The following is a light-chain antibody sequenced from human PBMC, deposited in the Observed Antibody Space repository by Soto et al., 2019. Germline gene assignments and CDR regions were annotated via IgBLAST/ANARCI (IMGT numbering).Light chain of an antibody. CDR1: QSISSW. CDR3: QQYTTYPWT. J-gene: IGKJ1*01. Sequence: DIQMTQSPSTLSASVGDRVTITCRASQSISSWLAWYQQKPGKAPKVLIYKASSLESGVPSRFSGSGSVTEFTLTISSLQPDDFATYYCQQYTTYPWTFGQGTHVDI. CDR2: KAS. V-gene: IGKV1-5*03.